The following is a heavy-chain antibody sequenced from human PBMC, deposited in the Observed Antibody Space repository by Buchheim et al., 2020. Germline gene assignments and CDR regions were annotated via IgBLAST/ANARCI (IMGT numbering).Heavy chain of an antibody. CDR2: IYYSGST. V-gene: IGHV4-59*08. CDR3: ARHYDSSGYPFDY. D-gene: IGHD3-22*01. J-gene: IGHJ4*02. Sequence: QVQLQESGPGLVKPSETLSLTCTVSGGSITGYSWSWIRQPPGKGLEWIGYIYYSGSTNYNPSLKSRVTLSVATSKNQFSLKLSSVTAADTAVYYCARHYDSSGYPFDYWGQGTL. CDR1: GGSITGYS.